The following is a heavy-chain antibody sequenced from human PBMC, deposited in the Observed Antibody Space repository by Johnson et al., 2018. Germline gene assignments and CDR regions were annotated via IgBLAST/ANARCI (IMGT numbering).Heavy chain of an antibody. CDR2: INHYGRT. J-gene: IGHJ6*03. Sequence: QVQLQQWGAGLLKPSETLSLTCAVSDGSFSDYYWFWIRQPPGKGLEWIGEINHYGRTNYNPSLKSRLTISLDTSKNQFSLRLNSVTVADTAVYYCARGFNSMDVWGKGTTVTVSS. V-gene: IGHV4-34*01. CDR3: ARGFNSMDV. CDR1: DGSFSDYY.